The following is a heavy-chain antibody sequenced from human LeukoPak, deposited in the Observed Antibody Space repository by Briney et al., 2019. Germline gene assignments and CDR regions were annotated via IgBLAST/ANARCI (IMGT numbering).Heavy chain of an antibody. D-gene: IGHD6-13*01. Sequence: PSETLSLTCTVSGGSISSYYWSWIRQPAGKGLEWIGRIYTSGSTNYNPSLKSRVTMSVDTSKNQFSLKLSSVTAADTAVYYCARDDLPRAAAGTVFYYYGMDVWGQGTTVTVSS. CDR2: IYTSGST. CDR1: GGSISSYY. CDR3: ARDDLPRAAAGTVFYYYGMDV. V-gene: IGHV4-4*07. J-gene: IGHJ6*02.